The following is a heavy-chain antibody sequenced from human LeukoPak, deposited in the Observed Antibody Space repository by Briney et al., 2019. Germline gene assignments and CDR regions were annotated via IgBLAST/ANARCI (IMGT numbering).Heavy chain of an antibody. CDR2: IIPIFGTA. J-gene: IGHJ4*02. D-gene: IGHD3-10*01. V-gene: IGHV1-69*13. CDR1: GGTFSSYA. Sequence: VASVKVSCKASGGTFSSYAISWVRQAPGQGLEWMGGIIPIFGTANYAQKFQGRVTITADESTSTAYMELSSLRSEDTAVYYCARESFFGGRHLDDEYWGQGTLVTVSS. CDR3: ARESFFGGRHLDDEY.